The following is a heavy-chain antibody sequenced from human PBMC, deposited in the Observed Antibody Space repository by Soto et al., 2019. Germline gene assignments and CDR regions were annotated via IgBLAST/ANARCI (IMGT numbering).Heavy chain of an antibody. CDR2: INPSGGST. Sequence: ASVKVSCKASGYTFTSYYMHWVRQAPGQGLEWMGIINPSGGSTSYAQKFQGRVTMTRDTSTSTVYMELSSLRSEDTAVYYCATRIPELYYYYYYGMDVWGQGTTVTVSS. D-gene: IGHD1-7*01. CDR3: ATRIPELYYYYYYGMDV. CDR1: GYTFTSYY. J-gene: IGHJ6*02. V-gene: IGHV1-46*01.